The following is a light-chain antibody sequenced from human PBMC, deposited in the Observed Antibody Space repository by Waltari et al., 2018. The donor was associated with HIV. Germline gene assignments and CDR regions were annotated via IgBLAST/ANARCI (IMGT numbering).Light chain of an antibody. CDR3: ATWDDTLSGPV. Sequence: QSVLAQPPSASGTPGQRVTISCSGSTTNIGHNFVHWYQQLPGTAPKLLIYKNNERPSGVPDRFSGSKSGTSASLAISGLRSEDEADYYCATWDDTLSGPVFGGGTKLTVL. J-gene: IGLJ3*02. V-gene: IGLV1-47*01. CDR2: KNN. CDR1: TTNIGHNF.